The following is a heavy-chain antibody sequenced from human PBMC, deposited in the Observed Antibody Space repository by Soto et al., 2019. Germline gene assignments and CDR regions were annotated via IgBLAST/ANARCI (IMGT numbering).Heavy chain of an antibody. V-gene: IGHV3-13*01. J-gene: IGHJ6*03. Sequence: GGSLRLSCAASGFTFSSYDMHWVRQATGKGLEWVSSTGAAGDTSYPGSVKGRFTISRENAKNSLDLQMNSLRAGDTAVYYCARRATRSFYFMDVWGKGTTVPVSS. CDR1: GFTFSSYD. CDR2: TGAAGDT. D-gene: IGHD1-1*01. CDR3: ARRATRSFYFMDV.